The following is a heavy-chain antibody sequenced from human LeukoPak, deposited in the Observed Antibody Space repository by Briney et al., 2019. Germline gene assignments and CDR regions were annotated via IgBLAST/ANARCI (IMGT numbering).Heavy chain of an antibody. J-gene: IGHJ3*01. V-gene: IGHV3-48*01. CDR2: ISSSSSSI. Sequence: GGSLRLSCAASGFSFNSYAMSWVRQAPGKGLEWVSYISSSSSSIYYADSVKGRFTISRDNAKNSLYLQMNSLRADDTAVYYCARAELRGRLNGAFDVWGQGTLVTVSS. CDR1: GFSFNSYA. CDR3: ARAELRGRLNGAFDV. D-gene: IGHD1-1*01.